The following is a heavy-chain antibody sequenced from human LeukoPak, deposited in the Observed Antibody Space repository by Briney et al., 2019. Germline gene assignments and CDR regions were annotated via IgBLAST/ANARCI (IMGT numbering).Heavy chain of an antibody. CDR1: GFTFSSYW. CDR2: IKQDGSEK. CDR3: ARGSGTNYYYYYGMDV. D-gene: IGHD3-10*01. V-gene: IGHV3-7*01. Sequence: GGSLRLSCAASGFTFSSYWLSWVRQAPGKGLEWVANIKQDGSEKYYVDSVKGRFTISRDNAKNSLYLQMNSLRAEDTAVYYCARGSGTNYYYYYGMDVWGQGTTVTVSS. J-gene: IGHJ6*02.